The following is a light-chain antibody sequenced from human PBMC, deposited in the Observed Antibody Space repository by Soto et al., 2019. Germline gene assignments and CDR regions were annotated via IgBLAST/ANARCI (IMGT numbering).Light chain of an antibody. CDR2: AAS. CDR1: QGISKY. J-gene: IGKJ1*01. V-gene: IGKV1-27*01. Sequence: DIQMTQAPSSLSASVGDRVTITCRASQGISKYLAWYQQKPGKVPKLLIYAASNLQSGVPSRFSGSGSGTDFTLTISSLQPKDVATYYCQKYNSAPRTFGQGTTVEIK. CDR3: QKYNSAPRT.